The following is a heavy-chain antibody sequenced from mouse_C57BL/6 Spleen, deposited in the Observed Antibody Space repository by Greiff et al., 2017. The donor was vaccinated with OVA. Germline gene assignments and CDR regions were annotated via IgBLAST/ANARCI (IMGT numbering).Heavy chain of an antibody. J-gene: IGHJ1*03. Sequence: VQLQQSGPELVKPGASVKISCKASGYAFSSSWMNWVKQRPGKGLEWIGRIYPGGGDTKYNGKFKGKAKLNADTSSSTAYMQLSSLTSEDSAVYFCARGDNPWYFDVWGTGTTVTVSS. D-gene: IGHD1-3*01. V-gene: IGHV1-82*01. CDR3: ARGDNPWYFDV. CDR1: GYAFSSSW. CDR2: IYPGGGDT.